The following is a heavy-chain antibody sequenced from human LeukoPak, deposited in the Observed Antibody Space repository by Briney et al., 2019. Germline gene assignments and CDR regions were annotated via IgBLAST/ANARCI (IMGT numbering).Heavy chain of an antibody. Sequence: GESLKISCEASGYTFTKEWIGWVRQMPRKGLEWMGMFHPGDSDSKYSPSFQGQVTISVDNSINTAYLQWNSLKAADTAIYYCVRHPPGAGFDYWGQGTLVTVSS. J-gene: IGHJ4*02. V-gene: IGHV5-51*01. CDR3: VRHPPGAGFDY. CDR2: FHPGDSDS. D-gene: IGHD1-1*01. CDR1: GYTFTKEW.